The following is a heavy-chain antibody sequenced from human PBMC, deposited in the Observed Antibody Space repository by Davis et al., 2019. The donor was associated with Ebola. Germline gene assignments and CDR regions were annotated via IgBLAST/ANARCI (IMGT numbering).Heavy chain of an antibody. CDR1: GFTFSRYG. V-gene: IGHV3-33*05. CDR3: ASTPYYYDSSGYFLNWFDP. J-gene: IGHJ5*02. Sequence: LKLSCAASGFTFSRYGMHWVRQAPGKGLEWVAVISYDGSNKYYVDSVKGRFTISRDNAKTSLYLQMNSLRDEDTAVYYCASTPYYYDSSGYFLNWFDPWGQGTMVTVSS. CDR2: ISYDGSNK. D-gene: IGHD3-22*01.